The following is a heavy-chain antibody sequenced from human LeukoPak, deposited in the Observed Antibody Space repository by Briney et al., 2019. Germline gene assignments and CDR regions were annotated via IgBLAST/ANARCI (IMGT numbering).Heavy chain of an antibody. CDR2: IKQDGSEK. J-gene: IGHJ4*02. V-gene: IGHV3-7*03. CDR3: AKDRIQLWQFQFDY. Sequence: PGGSLRLSCAASGFTFSSYWMSWVRQAPGKGLEWVANIKQDGSEKYYVDSVKGRFTISRDNSKNTLYLQMNSLRAEDTAVYYCAKDRIQLWQFQFDYWGQGTLATVSS. D-gene: IGHD5-18*01. CDR1: GFTFSSYW.